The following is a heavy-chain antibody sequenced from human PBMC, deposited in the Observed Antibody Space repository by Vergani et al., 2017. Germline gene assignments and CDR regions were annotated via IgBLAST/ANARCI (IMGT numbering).Heavy chain of an antibody. CDR3: AHRQARYSSEKWYFDL. CDR2: IYWNDDK. J-gene: IGHJ2*01. D-gene: IGHD6-19*01. V-gene: IGHV2-5*01. Sequence: QITLKESGPTLVTPTQTLTLTCTFSGFSLSTSGVGVGWIRQPPGKALEWLALIYWNDDKRYSPSLKSRLTITKDTSKNQVVLTMTNMDPVDTATYYCAHRQARYSSEKWYFDLWGRGTLVTVSS. CDR1: GFSLSTSGVG.